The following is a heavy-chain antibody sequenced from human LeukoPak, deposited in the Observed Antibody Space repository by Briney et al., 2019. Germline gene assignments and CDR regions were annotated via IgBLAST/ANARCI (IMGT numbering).Heavy chain of an antibody. J-gene: IGHJ1*01. CDR2: INPSGGST. V-gene: IGHV1-46*01. CDR3: ARDGYSSGWSSAEYFQH. D-gene: IGHD6-19*01. Sequence: ASVKVSCKASGYTFTSYYMHWVRQAPGQGLEWMGIINPSGGSTSYAQKFQGRVTMTRDTSTSTVYMELSSLRSENTAVYYCARDGYSSGWSSAEYFQHWGQGTLVTVSS. CDR1: GYTFTSYY.